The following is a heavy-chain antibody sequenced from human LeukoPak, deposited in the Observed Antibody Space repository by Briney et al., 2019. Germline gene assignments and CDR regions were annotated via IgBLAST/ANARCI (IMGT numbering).Heavy chain of an antibody. CDR3: ASRLKTPSDCGLSKYYFDS. J-gene: IGHJ4*02. CDR1: GFTFSIYA. D-gene: IGHD2-21*02. V-gene: IGHV3-23*01. CDR2: ISGSGGST. Sequence: GGSLRLSCAASGFTFSIYAMSWVRQAPGKGLEWVSAISGSGGSTYYADSVKGRFTISRDNSKNTLYLQMDSLRAEDTAVYYCASRLKTPSDCGLSKYYFDSWGQGTLVTVSS.